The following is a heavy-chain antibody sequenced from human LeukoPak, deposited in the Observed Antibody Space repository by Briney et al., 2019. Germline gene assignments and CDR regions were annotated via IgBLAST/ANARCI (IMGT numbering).Heavy chain of an antibody. Sequence: GESLKISCKGSGYSFTSYWIAWVRQMPGKGLEWMGITYPGGSDTRYSPSFQGQVTISVDKSINTAYLQWSSLKASDTAMYYVRGLYGVGIPGTLGFNTWGQEPLSPSPQ. J-gene: IGHJ5*01. D-gene: IGHD1-26*01. CDR2: TYPGGSDT. V-gene: IGHV5-51*01. CDR3: RGLYGVGIPGTLGFNT. CDR1: GYSFTSYW.